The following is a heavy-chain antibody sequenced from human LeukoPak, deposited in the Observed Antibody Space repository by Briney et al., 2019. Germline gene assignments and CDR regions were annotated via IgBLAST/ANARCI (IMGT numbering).Heavy chain of an antibody. Sequence: GRSLRLSCAASGLTFSSYAMHWVRRAPGKGLEWVAVISYDGSNKYYADSVKGRFTISRDNSKNTLYLQMNSLRAEDTAVYYCARGGAARQLSTIYPYYYYGMDVWGQGTTVTVSS. V-gene: IGHV3-30-3*01. CDR3: ARGGAARQLSTIYPYYYYGMDV. CDR2: ISYDGSNK. CDR1: GLTFSSYA. J-gene: IGHJ6*02. D-gene: IGHD6-6*01.